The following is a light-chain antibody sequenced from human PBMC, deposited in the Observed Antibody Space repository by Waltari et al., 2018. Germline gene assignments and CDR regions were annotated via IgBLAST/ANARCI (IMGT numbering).Light chain of an antibody. V-gene: IGKV3D-15*01. CDR3: QQYNNWPPIT. J-gene: IGKJ5*01. CDR1: QSVSNS. Sequence: EIVMTQSPPTLSVSPGERATLSCRASQSVSNSLAWYQHRPGRAPRILIHSASTRAPGIPARFSGSGSETEFTLTISNLQSEDFALYYCQQYNNWPPITFGQGTRLEIK. CDR2: SAS.